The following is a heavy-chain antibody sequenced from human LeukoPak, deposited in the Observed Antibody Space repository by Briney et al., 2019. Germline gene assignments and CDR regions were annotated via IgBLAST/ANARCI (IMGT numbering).Heavy chain of an antibody. J-gene: IGHJ2*01. D-gene: IGHD3-22*01. CDR1: GFTFSSYA. V-gene: IGHV3-23*01. CDR3: AKWVGSSGYYYDSYFDL. CDR2: ISGSGDST. Sequence: GGSLRLSCAASGFTFSSYAMSWVRQAPGKGLEWVSVISGSGDSTDYADSVKGRFTISRDNSKNTLYLQMNSLRAEDTAVYYCAKWVGSSGYYYDSYFDLWGRGTLVTVSS.